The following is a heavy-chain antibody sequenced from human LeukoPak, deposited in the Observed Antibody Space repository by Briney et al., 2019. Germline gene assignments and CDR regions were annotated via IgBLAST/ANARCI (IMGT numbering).Heavy chain of an antibody. CDR2: INHSGST. CDR1: GGSFSGYY. V-gene: IGHV4-34*01. Sequence: PSETLSLTCAVYGGSFSGYYWSWIRQPPGKGLEWIGEINHSGSTNYNPSPKSRVTISVDTSKNQFSLKLSSVTAADTAVYYCAARGTYGPLDYWGQGTLVTVSS. D-gene: IGHD3-16*01. J-gene: IGHJ4*02. CDR3: AARGTYGPLDY.